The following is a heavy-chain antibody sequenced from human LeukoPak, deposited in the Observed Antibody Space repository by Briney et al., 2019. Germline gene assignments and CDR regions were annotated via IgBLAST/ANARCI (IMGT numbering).Heavy chain of an antibody. D-gene: IGHD1-26*01. Sequence: PGGSLRLSCAASGFTVSSNYMSSVRQAPGEWLEWVSVIYSGGRTYYADSVKGRFTIPRDNSKNTLYLQMNSLRAEDTAVYYCARVARWVCDYWGQGTLGTVSS. CDR2: IYSGGRT. CDR3: ARVARWVCDY. J-gene: IGHJ4*02. CDR1: GFTVSSNY. V-gene: IGHV3-66*01.